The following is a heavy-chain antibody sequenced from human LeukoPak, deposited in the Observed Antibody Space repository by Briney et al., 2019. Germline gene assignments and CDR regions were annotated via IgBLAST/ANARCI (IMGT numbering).Heavy chain of an antibody. CDR3: ARDRRWELPDY. V-gene: IGHV3-30*03. Sequence: GRSLRLSCAASGFTFSSYGMHWVRQAPGKGLEWVAVISYDGSNKYYADSVKGRFTISRDNSKNTLYLQMNSLRAEDTAVYYCARDRRWELPDYWGQGTLVTVSS. CDR1: GFTFSSYG. D-gene: IGHD1-26*01. J-gene: IGHJ4*02. CDR2: ISYDGSNK.